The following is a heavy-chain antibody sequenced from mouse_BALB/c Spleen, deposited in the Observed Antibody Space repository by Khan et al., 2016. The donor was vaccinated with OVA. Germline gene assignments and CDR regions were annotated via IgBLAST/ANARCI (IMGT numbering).Heavy chain of an antibody. V-gene: IGHV14-1*02. CDR3: TSSILLYFDY. CDR1: GFNIKDYY. D-gene: IGHD2-3*01. J-gene: IGHJ2*01. CDR2: IDPENGNS. Sequence: VQLQQSGAELVRPGALVKLSCKGSGFNIKDYYMQWVKQRPEQGLEWIGWIDPENGNSIYDPKFQGKASITADTSSNTAYPQLSRLTSESHAGYYCTSSILLYFDYWGQGTTLTVSS.